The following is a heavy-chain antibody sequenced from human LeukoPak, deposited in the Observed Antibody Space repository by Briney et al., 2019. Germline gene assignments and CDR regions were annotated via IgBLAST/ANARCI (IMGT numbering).Heavy chain of an antibody. D-gene: IGHD6-19*01. CDR2: IYTSGST. J-gene: IGHJ4*02. CDR1: GYSISSGYY. Sequence: PSETLSLTCTVSGYSISSGYYWSWIRQPAGKGLEWIRRIYTSGSTNYNPSLKSRVTISVDTSKNQFSLKLSSVTAADTAVYYCARDKGGGWYDFDYWGQGTLVTVSS. V-gene: IGHV4-61*02. CDR3: ARDKGGGWYDFDY.